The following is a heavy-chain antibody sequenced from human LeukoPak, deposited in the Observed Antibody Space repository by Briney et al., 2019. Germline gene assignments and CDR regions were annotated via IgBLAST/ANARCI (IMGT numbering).Heavy chain of an antibody. CDR2: IYYSGST. Sequence: SETLSLTCTVSGGSISSGDYYWSWIRQPPGKGLEWIGYIYYSGSTYYNPSLKSRVTISVDTSKNQFSLKLSSVTAADTAVYYCARAPGGGATMLDYWGQGTLVTVSS. CDR3: ARAPGGGATMLDY. V-gene: IGHV4-30-4*01. CDR1: GGSISSGDYY. D-gene: IGHD5-12*01. J-gene: IGHJ4*02.